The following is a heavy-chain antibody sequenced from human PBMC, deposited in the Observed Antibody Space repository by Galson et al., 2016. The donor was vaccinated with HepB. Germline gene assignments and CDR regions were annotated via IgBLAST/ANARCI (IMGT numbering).Heavy chain of an antibody. J-gene: IGHJ4*02. V-gene: IGHV3-23*01. CDR1: GFTSSNYD. CDR2: VRASGNGGST. Sequence: SLRLSCAASGFTSSNYDMSWVRQAPGKGLQWVSVVRASGNGGSTHYADSVKGRFTISRDTSKNTLYLQMNSLRAEDAAVYYCANVDWGTNWGCWGQGTLVTVSS. CDR3: ANVDWGTNWGC. D-gene: IGHD7-27*01.